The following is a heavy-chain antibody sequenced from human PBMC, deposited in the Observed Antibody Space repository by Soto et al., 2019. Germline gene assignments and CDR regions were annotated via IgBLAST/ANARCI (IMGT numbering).Heavy chain of an antibody. V-gene: IGHV4-34*01. CDR1: GGSFSGHS. CDR2: INHSGST. CDR3: ARGLDSSSWWYDYYYAMDV. Sequence: PWENLSLTCAVYGGSFSGHSWTWIRQSPLKALEWMGDINHSGSTNYNPSLKSRVTISVDTSKNQFSLKLSSVTAADTAVYYCARGLDSSSWWYDYYYAMDVWGQGTTVTVSS. D-gene: IGHD6-13*01. J-gene: IGHJ6*02.